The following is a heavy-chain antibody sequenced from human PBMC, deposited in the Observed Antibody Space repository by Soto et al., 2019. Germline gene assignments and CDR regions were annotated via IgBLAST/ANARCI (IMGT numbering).Heavy chain of an antibody. CDR2: ISSSGSTI. V-gene: IGHV3-48*03. Sequence: PGGSLRLSCAASGFTFSSYEMNWVRQAPGKGLEWVSYISSSGSTIYYADSVKGRFTISRDNAKNSLYLQMNSLRAEDTAVYYCARDSGGVAVAGDYGMDVWGQGTTVTVSS. J-gene: IGHJ6*02. D-gene: IGHD6-19*01. CDR3: ARDSGGVAVAGDYGMDV. CDR1: GFTFSSYE.